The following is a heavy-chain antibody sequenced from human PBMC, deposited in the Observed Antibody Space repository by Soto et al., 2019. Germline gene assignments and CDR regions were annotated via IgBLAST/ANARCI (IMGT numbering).Heavy chain of an antibody. Sequence: EVQLVESWGAMVHPGGSLRLSCVASGFKFDDYAIHWVLQVAGKGLEWVSAINWSGEMIAYADSVKGRSTISRDNAKNYVSLQINSLRHEDAALYYGARDRIGSFYAIDVWGQGTTVTVS. CDR3: ARDRIGSFYAIDV. CDR1: GFKFDDYA. V-gene: IGHV3-9*01. J-gene: IGHJ6*02. D-gene: IGHD2-15*01. CDR2: INWSGEMI.